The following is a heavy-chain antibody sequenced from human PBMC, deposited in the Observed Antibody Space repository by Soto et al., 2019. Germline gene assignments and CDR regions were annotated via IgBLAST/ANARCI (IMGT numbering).Heavy chain of an antibody. CDR2: IYHSGST. D-gene: IGHD4-17*01. J-gene: IGHJ6*02. Sequence: QVQLQESGPGLVKPSGTLSLTCAVSGGSISSSNWWSWVRQPPGKGLEWIGEIYHSGSTNYNPSLKSRVTISVDKSQNQFALKLSSVAAADTAVYYCARHDYGDYVPYYYGMDVWGQGTTVTVSS. CDR1: GGSISSSNW. CDR3: ARHDYGDYVPYYYGMDV. V-gene: IGHV4-4*02.